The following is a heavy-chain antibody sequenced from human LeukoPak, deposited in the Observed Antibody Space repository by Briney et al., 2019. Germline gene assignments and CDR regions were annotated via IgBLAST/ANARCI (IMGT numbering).Heavy chain of an antibody. D-gene: IGHD3-9*01. CDR3: ARSESADFDWLQVPFDY. CDR1: GGTFSSYA. V-gene: IGHV1-69*13. J-gene: IGHJ4*02. Sequence: ASVKVSCKASGGTFSSYAISWVRQAPGQGLEWMGGIIPIFGTANYAQKFQGRVTITADESTSTAYMELSSLRSEDTAVYYCARSESADFDWLQVPFDYWGQGTLVTVSS. CDR2: IIPIFGTA.